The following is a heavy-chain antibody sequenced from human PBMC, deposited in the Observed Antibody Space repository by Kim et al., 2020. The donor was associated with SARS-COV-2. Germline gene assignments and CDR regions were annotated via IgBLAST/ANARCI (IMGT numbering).Heavy chain of an antibody. D-gene: IGHD3-22*01. J-gene: IGHJ4*02. Sequence: GRFTISRDNAKNSLYLQMNSLRDEDTAVYYCARDQPYYYESGGYYSYFDYWGQGTLVTVSS. V-gene: IGHV3-48*02. CDR3: ARDQPYYYESGGYYSYFDY.